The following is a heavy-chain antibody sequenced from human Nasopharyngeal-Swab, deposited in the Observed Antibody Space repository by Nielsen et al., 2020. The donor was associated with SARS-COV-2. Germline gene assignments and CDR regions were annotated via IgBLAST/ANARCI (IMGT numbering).Heavy chain of an antibody. CDR2: FSYDGSKR. J-gene: IGHJ4*02. V-gene: IGHV3-30*18. D-gene: IGHD3-10*01. CDR1: GFTLSDYA. CDR3: AKDHFYDSGSYDRLYFDF. Sequence: GESLKISCAAFGFTLSDYAMHWVRQAPGKGLEWVALFSYDGSKRYFADSMKGRFSISGDNIKNILYLQMDSLRADDTAVYYCAKDHFYDSGSYDRLYFDFWGQGTLVTVSS.